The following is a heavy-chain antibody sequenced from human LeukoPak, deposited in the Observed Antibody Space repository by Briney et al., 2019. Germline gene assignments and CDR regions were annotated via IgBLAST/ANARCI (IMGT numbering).Heavy chain of an antibody. CDR2: IYYSGST. J-gene: IGHJ4*02. CDR3: AREATITVAGTRKFDY. D-gene: IGHD6-19*01. V-gene: IGHV4-59*01. CDR1: GGSISDYY. Sequence: SETLSLTXTVSGGSISDYYWSWIRQPQGKGLEWIGYIYYSGSTNYNPSLKSRVTISLDMSKNQFSLKLSSVTAADTAVYFCAREATITVAGTRKFDYWGQGTLVTVSS.